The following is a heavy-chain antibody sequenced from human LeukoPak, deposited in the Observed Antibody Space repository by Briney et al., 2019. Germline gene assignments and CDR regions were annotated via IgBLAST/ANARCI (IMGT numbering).Heavy chain of an antibody. CDR3: AIDETNYAPYDFDY. J-gene: IGHJ4*02. D-gene: IGHD4/OR15-4a*01. Sequence: GGSLRLSCAASGFTFSSYEMNWVRQAPGKGLEWVGCIKSKADGETTDYAAPVKGRFTISRDDSNNMVYLQMSSLKVEDTAVYYCAIDETNYAPYDFDYWGQGTLVTVSS. V-gene: IGHV3-15*01. CDR2: IKSKADGETT. CDR1: GFTFSSYE.